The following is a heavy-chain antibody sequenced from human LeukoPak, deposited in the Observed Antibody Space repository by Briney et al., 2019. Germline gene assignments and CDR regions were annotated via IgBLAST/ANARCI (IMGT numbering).Heavy chain of an antibody. Sequence: GGSLRLSCAPSGFTFSRHGMHWLRQAPGKGLEWVAIISNDGSRKYYGHSVEGRFTISRDNSKNTLYLQMDSLRAEDTAVYYCARDRAWNYFDYWGQGTLVTVSS. J-gene: IGHJ4*02. CDR3: ARDRAWNYFDY. CDR1: GFTFSRHG. CDR2: ISNDGSRK. V-gene: IGHV3-30*03. D-gene: IGHD3-3*01.